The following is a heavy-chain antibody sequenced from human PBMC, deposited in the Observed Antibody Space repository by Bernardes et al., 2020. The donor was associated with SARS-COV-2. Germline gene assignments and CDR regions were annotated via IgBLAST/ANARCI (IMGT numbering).Heavy chain of an antibody. CDR2: FDPEDGET. CDR1: GYTLTALS. V-gene: IGHV1-24*01. CDR3: ATAYAVAGTGALIDY. Sequence: ASLKVSCKVSGYTLTALSMHWVRQAPGKGLEWMGGFDPEDGETIYAQKFQGRVTMTEDTSTDTAYMELSSLRSEDTAVYYCATAYAVAGTGALIDYWGQGTLVTVSS. J-gene: IGHJ4*02. D-gene: IGHD6-19*01.